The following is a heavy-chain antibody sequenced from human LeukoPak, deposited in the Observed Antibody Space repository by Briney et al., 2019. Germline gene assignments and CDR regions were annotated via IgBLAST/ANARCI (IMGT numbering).Heavy chain of an antibody. Sequence: ASVKVSCKAPGYTFTSYAMNWVRQAPGQGLEWMGWINTNTGNPTYAQGFTGRFVFSLDTSVSTAYLQISSLKAEDTAVYYCARWVTMVRGVLRRGNWFDPWGQGTLVTVSS. CDR3: ARWVTMVRGVLRRGNWFDP. J-gene: IGHJ5*02. D-gene: IGHD3-10*01. V-gene: IGHV7-4-1*02. CDR1: GYTFTSYA. CDR2: INTNTGNP.